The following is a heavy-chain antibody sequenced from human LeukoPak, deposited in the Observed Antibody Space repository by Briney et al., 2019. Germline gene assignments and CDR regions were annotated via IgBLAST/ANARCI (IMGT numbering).Heavy chain of an antibody. D-gene: IGHD6-13*01. CDR2: INHSGST. CDR3: ARGYSSSWYPRYFDY. J-gene: IGHJ4*02. Sequence: PSETLSLTCTVSSASISSNYWTWIRQPPGKGLEWIGEINHSGSTNYNPSLKSRVTISVDTSKNQFSLKLSSVTAADTAVYYCARGYSSSWYPRYFDYWGQGTLVTVSS. CDR1: SASISSNY. V-gene: IGHV4-34*01.